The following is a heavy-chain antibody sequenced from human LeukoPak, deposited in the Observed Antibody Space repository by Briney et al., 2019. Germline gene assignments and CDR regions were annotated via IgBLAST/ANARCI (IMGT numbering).Heavy chain of an antibody. CDR1: GGSIRSSYYY. CDR3: ARRNRWELLEF. D-gene: IGHD1-26*01. CDR2: IYYSGNT. J-gene: IGHJ4*02. V-gene: IGHV4-39*01. Sequence: SETLSPTCTVSGGSIRSSYYYWGWIRQPPGKGLEWIGSIYYSGNTYYNPSLKSRVTISLDTSKNQFSLKLGSVTAADTAVYYCARRNRWELLEFWGQGTLVTVSS.